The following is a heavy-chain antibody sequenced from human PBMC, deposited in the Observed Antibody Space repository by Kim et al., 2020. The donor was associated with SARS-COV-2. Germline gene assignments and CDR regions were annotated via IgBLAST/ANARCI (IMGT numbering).Heavy chain of an antibody. CDR2: ISYDGSNK. J-gene: IGHJ6*02. Sequence: GGSLRLSCAASGFTFSSYGMHWVRQAPGKGLEWVAVISYDGSNKYYADSVKGRFTISRDNSKNTLYLQMNSLRAEDTAVYYCAKDSNWNYYYYYGMDVWGQGATVTVSS. CDR3: AKDSNWNYYYYYGMDV. V-gene: IGHV3-30*18. D-gene: IGHD1-20*01. CDR1: GFTFSSYG.